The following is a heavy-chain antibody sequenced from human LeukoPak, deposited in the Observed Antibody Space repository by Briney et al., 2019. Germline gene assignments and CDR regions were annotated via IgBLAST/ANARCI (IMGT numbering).Heavy chain of an antibody. J-gene: IGHJ6*02. D-gene: IGHD2-2*01. CDR1: GGSFSGYY. Sequence: PSETLSLTCAVYGGSFSGYYWSWIRQPPGKGLEWIGEINHSGSTNYNPSLKSRVTISVGTSKNQFSLKLSSVTAADTAVYYCARVGSSTSSHRGYYYYYYGMDVWGQGTTVTVSS. CDR2: INHSGST. CDR3: ARVGSSTSSHRGYYYYYYGMDV. V-gene: IGHV4-34*01.